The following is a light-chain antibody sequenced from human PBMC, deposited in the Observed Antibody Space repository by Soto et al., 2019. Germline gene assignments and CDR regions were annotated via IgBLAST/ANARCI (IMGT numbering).Light chain of an antibody. J-gene: IGKJ3*01. V-gene: IGKV2-28*01. CDR1: QSLLHSNGYNY. CDR2: LGS. CDR3: MQALQTPLFT. Sequence: DIVMTQSPLSLPVTPGEPAAISCRSSQSLLHSNGYNYLDWYLQKPGQSPQLLIYLGSNRSSGVPDRFSGSGSGTDFTPKISRVEAEDVGVYNCMQALQTPLFTFGPGTKVDIK.